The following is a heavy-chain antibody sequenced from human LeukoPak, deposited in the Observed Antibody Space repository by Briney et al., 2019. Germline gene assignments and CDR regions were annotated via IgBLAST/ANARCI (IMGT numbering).Heavy chain of an antibody. CDR3: AKDILYGSGGAFDY. V-gene: IGHV3-9*01. Sequence: GGSLRLSCAASGFTFDDYAMHWVRQAPGKGLEWVSGISWNSGSIGYADSVKGRFTISRDNAKNSLYLQMNSLRAEDTALYYCAKDILYGSGGAFDYWGQGTLVTVSS. J-gene: IGHJ4*02. CDR1: GFTFDDYA. CDR2: ISWNSGSI. D-gene: IGHD3-10*01.